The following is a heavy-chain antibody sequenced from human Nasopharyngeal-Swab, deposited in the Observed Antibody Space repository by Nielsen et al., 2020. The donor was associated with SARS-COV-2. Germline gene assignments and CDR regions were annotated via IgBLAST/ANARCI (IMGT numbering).Heavy chain of an antibody. Sequence: GESLKISCAASGFTFSSYAMHWVRQAPGKGLEWVAVISYDGSNKYYADSVKGRFTISRDNSKNTLYLQMNSLRAEDTAVYYCAREGDIVVVQDAFDVWGRGTAVAVSS. D-gene: IGHD2-2*01. V-gene: IGHV3-30*04. CDR3: AREGDIVVVQDAFDV. J-gene: IGHJ3*01. CDR1: GFTFSSYA. CDR2: ISYDGSNK.